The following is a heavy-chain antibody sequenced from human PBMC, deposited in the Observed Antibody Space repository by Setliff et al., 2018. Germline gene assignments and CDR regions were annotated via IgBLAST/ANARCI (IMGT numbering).Heavy chain of an antibody. CDR2: IKSATEDAAT. V-gene: IGHV3-15*01. Sequence: PGGSLRLSCAASGFTFSSLWMSWVRQAPGKGLEWVGRIKSATEDAATDLAAAVKGRFTMSRDDSRNTVYLQMSSLKSEDTAIYYCATGPRDNRNFLNWLGSWGQGTLVTVSS. J-gene: IGHJ5*01. D-gene: IGHD3-9*01. CDR1: GFTFSSLW. CDR3: ATGPRDNRNFLNWLGS.